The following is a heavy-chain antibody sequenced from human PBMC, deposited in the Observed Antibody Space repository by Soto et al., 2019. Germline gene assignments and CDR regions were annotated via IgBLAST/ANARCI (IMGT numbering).Heavy chain of an antibody. CDR3: AKDENYYDSSGYYDY. D-gene: IGHD3-22*01. Sequence: LRLSCAASGFTFSSYGMHWVRQAPGKGLEWVAVISYDGSNKYYADSVKGRFTISRDNSKNTLYLQMNSLRAEDTAVYYCAKDENYYDSSGYYDYWGQGTLVTVSS. V-gene: IGHV3-30*18. CDR2: ISYDGSNK. CDR1: GFTFSSYG. J-gene: IGHJ4*02.